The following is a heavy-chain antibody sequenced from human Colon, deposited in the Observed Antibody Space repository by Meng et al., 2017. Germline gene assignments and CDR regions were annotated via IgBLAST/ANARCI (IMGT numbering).Heavy chain of an antibody. CDR3: ARKHYDSNNFYGLDF. CDR2: IGLDRIT. J-gene: IGHJ4*02. V-gene: IGHV3-23*01. Sequence: GGSLRLSCAASGFTFNNYAMAWLRQAPGKGLEWVSAIGLDRITHHSDSVKGRFTISRDYSGSTLYLQMDSLRAEDTAVYYCARKHYDSNNFYGLDFWGQGTMVTVSS. D-gene: IGHD3-10*01. CDR1: GFTFNNYA.